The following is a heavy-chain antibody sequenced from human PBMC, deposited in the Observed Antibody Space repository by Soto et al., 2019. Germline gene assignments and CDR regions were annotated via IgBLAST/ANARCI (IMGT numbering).Heavy chain of an antibody. Sequence: GGSLRLSCAASGFTFSSYAMSWVRQAPGKGLEWVSAISGSGGSTYYADSVKGRFTISRDNSKNTLYLQMNSLRAEDTAVYYCAKSPEYSSSFLLFLDYWGQGTLVTVSS. D-gene: IGHD6-6*01. CDR2: ISGSGGST. V-gene: IGHV3-23*01. CDR1: GFTFSSYA. J-gene: IGHJ4*02. CDR3: AKSPEYSSSFLLFLDY.